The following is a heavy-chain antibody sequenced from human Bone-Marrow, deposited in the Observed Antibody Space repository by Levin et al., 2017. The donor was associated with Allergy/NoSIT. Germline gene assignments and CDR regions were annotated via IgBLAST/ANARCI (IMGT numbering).Heavy chain of an antibody. Sequence: GGSLRLSCAASGFTVSSNYMSWVRQAPGKGLEWVSVIYSGGSTYYADSVKGRFTISRDNSKNTLYLQMNSLRAEDTAVYYCARDSRSSYGAFWYFDLWGRGTLVTVSS. J-gene: IGHJ2*01. V-gene: IGHV3-53*01. CDR1: GFTVSSNY. CDR2: IYSGGST. CDR3: ARDSRSSYGAFWYFDL. D-gene: IGHD5-18*01.